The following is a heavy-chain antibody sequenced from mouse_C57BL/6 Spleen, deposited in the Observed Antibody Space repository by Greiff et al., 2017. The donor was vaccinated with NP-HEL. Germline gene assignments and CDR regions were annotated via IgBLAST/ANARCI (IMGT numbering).Heavy chain of an antibody. CDR2: IYPRSGNT. V-gene: IGHV1-81*01. CDR1: GYTFTSYG. CDR3: ARSATVVAHLDY. Sequence: VQLQQSGAELARPGASVKLSCKASGYTFTSYGISWVKQRTGQGLEWIGEIYPRSGNTYYNETFKGKATLTADKSSSTAYMELRSLTSEDSAVYFCARSATVVAHLDYWGQGTTLTVSS. J-gene: IGHJ2*01. D-gene: IGHD1-1*01.